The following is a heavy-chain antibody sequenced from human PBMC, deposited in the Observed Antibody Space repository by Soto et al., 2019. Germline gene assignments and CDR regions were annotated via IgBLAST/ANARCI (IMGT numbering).Heavy chain of an antibody. CDR3: AREVVVFGVIIPTPMDV. V-gene: IGHV3-48*03. CDR2: ISVSGSMR. D-gene: IGHD3-22*01. Sequence: GGSLRLSCAPSGFTFSSNEMNWVRQAPGKGLEWVSYISVSGSMRFYADAVRGRFTISRDNTKKMLYLQMNSLRVEDTALYYCAREVVVFGVIIPTPMDVWGQGTTVTVSS. J-gene: IGHJ6*02. CDR1: GFTFSSNE.